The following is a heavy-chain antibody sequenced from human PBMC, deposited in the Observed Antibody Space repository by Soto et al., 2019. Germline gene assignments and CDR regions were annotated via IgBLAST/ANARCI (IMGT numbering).Heavy chain of an antibody. Sequence: GGSLRLSCAASGFTFSSYSMNWVRQAPGKGLEWVSYISSSSSTIYYADSVKGRFTISRDNAKNSLYLQMNSLRAEDTAVYYCARDPAMVRGLWYYGMDVWGQGTTVTVSS. CDR2: ISSSSSTI. CDR3: ARDPAMVRGLWYYGMDV. V-gene: IGHV3-48*01. CDR1: GFTFSSYS. D-gene: IGHD3-10*01. J-gene: IGHJ6*02.